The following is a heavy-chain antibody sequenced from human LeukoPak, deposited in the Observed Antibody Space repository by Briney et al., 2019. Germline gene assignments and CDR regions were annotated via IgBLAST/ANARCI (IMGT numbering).Heavy chain of an antibody. CDR1: GFTFSSYS. CDR3: AKARYCSSTSCSHDAFDI. Sequence: PGGSLRLSCAASGFTFSSYSMNWVRQAPGKGLEWVSSISSSSSYIYYADSVKGRFTISRDNAKNSLYLQMNSLRAEDTAVYYCAKARYCSSTSCSHDAFDIWGQGTLVTVSS. D-gene: IGHD2-2*01. V-gene: IGHV3-21*04. J-gene: IGHJ3*02. CDR2: ISSSSSYI.